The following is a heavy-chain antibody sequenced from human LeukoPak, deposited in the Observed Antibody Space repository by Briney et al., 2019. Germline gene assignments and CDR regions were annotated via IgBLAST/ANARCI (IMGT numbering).Heavy chain of an antibody. Sequence: ASETLSLTCTVSGGSISSGGYYWSWIRQHPGKGLEWIGYIYYSGSTYYNPSLKSRVTISVDTSKNQFSLKLSSVTAADTAVYYCARKGIVATIYDYWGQGTLVTVSS. D-gene: IGHD5-12*01. CDR2: IYYSGST. CDR3: ARKGIVATIYDY. V-gene: IGHV4-31*03. CDR1: GGSISSGGYY. J-gene: IGHJ4*02.